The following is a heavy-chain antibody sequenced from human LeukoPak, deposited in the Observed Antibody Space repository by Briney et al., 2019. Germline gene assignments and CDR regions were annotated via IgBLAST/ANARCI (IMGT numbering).Heavy chain of an antibody. V-gene: IGHV1-18*01. Sequence: ASVKVSCKASGYTFTSYGISWVRQAPGQGLEWMGWISAYNGNTNYAQKLQGRVTMTTDTSTSTAYMELRSLRSDDTAAYYCARDLVRDYYDSSGYSAFDYWGQGTLVTVSS. J-gene: IGHJ4*02. CDR3: ARDLVRDYYDSSGYSAFDY. CDR2: ISAYNGNT. D-gene: IGHD3-22*01. CDR1: GYTFTSYG.